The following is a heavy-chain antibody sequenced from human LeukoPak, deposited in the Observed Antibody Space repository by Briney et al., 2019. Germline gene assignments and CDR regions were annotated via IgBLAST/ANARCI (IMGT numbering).Heavy chain of an antibody. Sequence: SETLSLTCSVSDDSISRRGYYWSWIRQRPGMGLEWMGYIYYNGRSGNTYYNLALKSRVTMSIDTGEKHFSLRLTSVTAADTAVYYCANSLPTVSTRNYFDYWGQRTLVIVSS. V-gene: IGHV4-31*03. J-gene: IGHJ4*02. CDR3: ANSLPTVSTRNYFDY. CDR2: IYYNGRSGNT. CDR1: DDSISRRGYY. D-gene: IGHD5/OR15-5a*01.